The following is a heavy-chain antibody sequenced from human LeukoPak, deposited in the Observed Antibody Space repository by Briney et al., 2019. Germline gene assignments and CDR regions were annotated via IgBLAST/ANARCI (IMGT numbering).Heavy chain of an antibody. CDR2: FDPEDGET. J-gene: IGHJ3*02. D-gene: IGHD2-2*01. Sequence: ASVKVSCKFSGNTLTELSMHWVRQAPGKGLEWMGGFDPEDGETIYAQKFQGRVTMTEDTSTDTAYMELSSLRSEDTAVYYCATDLGGQLLFAFDIWGQGTVVTVSS. CDR1: GNTLTELS. CDR3: ATDLGGQLLFAFDI. V-gene: IGHV1-24*01.